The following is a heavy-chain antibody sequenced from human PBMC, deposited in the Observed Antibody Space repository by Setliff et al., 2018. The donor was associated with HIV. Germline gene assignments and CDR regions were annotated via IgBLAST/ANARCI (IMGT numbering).Heavy chain of an antibody. D-gene: IGHD3-10*01. J-gene: IGHJ1*01. Sequence: KPSETPSLTCAVYGGSLSGFYWNWIRQSPGKGLEWIGEINHRGGVNYNPSFNSRLTMSVDTSKNQFSLKLTSVTAADTAVYYCASFFWECSDNLCHRSFQFWDQGALVTVSS. V-gene: IGHV4-34*01. CDR2: INHRGGV. CDR1: GGSLSGFY. CDR3: ASFFWECSDNLCHRSFQF.